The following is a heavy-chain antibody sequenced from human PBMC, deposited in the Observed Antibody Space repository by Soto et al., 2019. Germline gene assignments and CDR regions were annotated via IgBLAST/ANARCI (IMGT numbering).Heavy chain of an antibody. J-gene: IGHJ6*02. CDR2: INWNGGST. D-gene: IGHD4-17*01. Sequence: GGSLRLSCAASGFSFDDYGMSWVRQAPGKGLEWVSGINWNGGSTGYADSVKGRFTISRDNAKNSLYLQMNSLRAEDTALYYCARALWGDYAPGNYYYGMDVWGQGTTVTVSS. V-gene: IGHV3-20*04. CDR3: ARALWGDYAPGNYYYGMDV. CDR1: GFSFDDYG.